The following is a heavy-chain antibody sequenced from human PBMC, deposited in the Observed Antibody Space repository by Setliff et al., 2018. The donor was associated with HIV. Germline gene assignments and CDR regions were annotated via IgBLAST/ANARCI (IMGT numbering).Heavy chain of an antibody. D-gene: IGHD1-26*01. Sequence: SETLSLTCAAYGGPFTNHGWNWIRQSPGKGLEWIGEINHSGSTNYNMSLWSRVTISLDASRNQFSLELISVTAADTAVYYCAGGPGTTSIDYWAQGTLVTAPQ. CDR1: GGPFTNHG. CDR2: INHSGST. J-gene: IGHJ4*02. CDR3: AGGPGTTSIDY. V-gene: IGHV4-34*01.